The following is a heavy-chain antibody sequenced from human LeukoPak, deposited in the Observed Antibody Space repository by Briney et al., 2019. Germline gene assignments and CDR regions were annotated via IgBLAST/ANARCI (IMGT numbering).Heavy chain of an antibody. V-gene: IGHV4-4*02. CDR3: ARARGRAVAVAFDI. J-gene: IGHJ3*02. CDR1: GGSISSSNW. Sequence: SETLSLTCAVSGGSISSSNWWSWVRQPPGKGLEWIGEIYHSGSTNYNPSLKSRVTISVDKSKNQFSLKLSSVTAAGTAVYYCARARGRAVAVAFDIWGQGTMVTVSS. D-gene: IGHD6-19*01. CDR2: IYHSGST.